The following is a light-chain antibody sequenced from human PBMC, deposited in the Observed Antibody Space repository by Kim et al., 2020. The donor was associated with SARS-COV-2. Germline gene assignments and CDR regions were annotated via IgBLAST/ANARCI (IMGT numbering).Light chain of an antibody. CDR3: MQGALGYT. Sequence: EVVITQSPLSLPVTLGQPASISCRSSQSLVRSDGNTYLNWYRQRPGQSPKRLIYQVSKRDSGVPDRFSGSGSGTDFTLKISRVEAEDVGIYFCMQGALGYTFGQGTKLEI. CDR1: QSLVRSDGNTY. V-gene: IGKV2-30*02. J-gene: IGKJ2*01. CDR2: QVS.